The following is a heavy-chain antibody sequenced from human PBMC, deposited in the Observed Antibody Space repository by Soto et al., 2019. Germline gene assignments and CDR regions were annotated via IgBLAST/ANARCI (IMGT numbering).Heavy chain of an antibody. J-gene: IGHJ4*02. CDR2: IYYGGSI. CDR3: AREYPVHRASFDY. D-gene: IGHD3-16*02. V-gene: IGHV4-59*01. CDR1: GDSISSYY. Sequence: LSLTCTVSGDSISSYYWTWIRQPPGKGLEWIGYIYYGGSINYNPSLKSRVAISVDTSKNQFSLNLNSVTAADTAVYYCAREYPVHRASFDYWGQGILVTVSS.